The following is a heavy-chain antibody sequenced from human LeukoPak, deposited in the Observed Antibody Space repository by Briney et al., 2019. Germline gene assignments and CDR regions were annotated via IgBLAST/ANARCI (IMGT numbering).Heavy chain of an antibody. CDR1: GGSISSYY. V-gene: IGHV4-4*09. Sequence: SETLSLTCTVPGGSISSYYWSWIRQPPGKGLEWIGYIYTSGSTNYNPSLKSRVTISVDTSKNQFSLKLSSVTAADTAVYYCAGSDYYDSSGYYWFDPWGQGTLVTVSS. J-gene: IGHJ5*02. CDR3: AGSDYYDSSGYYWFDP. CDR2: IYTSGST. D-gene: IGHD3-22*01.